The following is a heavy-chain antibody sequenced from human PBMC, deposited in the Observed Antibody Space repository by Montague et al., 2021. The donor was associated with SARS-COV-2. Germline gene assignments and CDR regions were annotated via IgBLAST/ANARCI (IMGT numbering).Heavy chain of an antibody. Sequence: SETLSLTCTVSGGSISSYYWSWIRQLPGKGLEWIAYIHYSGRTNFNPSLRSRVTMSVDTSKSQFSLKLISLTAADTAASYCAGVVYCSSSVCYTPYYTDVWGKGTTVTVSS. D-gene: IGHD2-8*01. CDR2: IHYSGRT. V-gene: IGHV4-59*01. CDR1: GGSISSYY. J-gene: IGHJ6*03. CDR3: AGVVYCSSSVCYTPYYTDV.